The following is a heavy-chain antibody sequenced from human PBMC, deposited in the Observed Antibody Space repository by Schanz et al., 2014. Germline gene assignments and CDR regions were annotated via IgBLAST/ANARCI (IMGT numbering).Heavy chain of an antibody. D-gene: IGHD1-26*01. J-gene: IGHJ4*02. CDR1: GLTFSDYY. V-gene: IGHV3-11*06. Sequence: VQLVESGGGLVQPGGSLRLSCAASGLTFSDYYMSWIRQAPGKGLEWVSYISSSSSYTNYADSVKGRFTISRDNSNNTVYLQMNTLRAEDTAVYYCARDRVGASSYFDYWGQGTLVTVSS. CDR2: ISSSSSYT. CDR3: ARDRVGASSYFDY.